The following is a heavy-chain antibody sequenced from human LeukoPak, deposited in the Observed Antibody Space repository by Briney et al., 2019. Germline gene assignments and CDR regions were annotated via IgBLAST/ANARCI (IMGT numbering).Heavy chain of an antibody. V-gene: IGHV3-66*01. CDR1: GFTVSSNY. J-gene: IGHJ4*02. CDR3: ARDNASGSYVFDH. CDR2: IYSGGST. D-gene: IGHD3-10*01. Sequence: GGSLRLSCAASGFTVSSNYMSWVRQAPGKGLEWVSDIYSGGSTYYADSVRGRFTISRDNSKNTLYLLMNSLRVEDTALYYCARDNASGSYVFDHWGQGTLVTVSS.